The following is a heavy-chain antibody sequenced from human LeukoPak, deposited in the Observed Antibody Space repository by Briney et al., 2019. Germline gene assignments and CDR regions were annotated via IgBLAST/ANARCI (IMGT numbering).Heavy chain of an antibody. D-gene: IGHD1-7*01. V-gene: IGHV4-39*01. CDR3: ARRLELFSAWFDP. CDR2: IYYSGST. J-gene: IGHJ5*02. Sequence: PSETLSLTCTVSGGSISSSSYYWGWIRQPPGKGLEWIGSIYYSGSTYYNPSLKSRVTISVDTSKNQFSLKLSSVTAADTAVYYCARRLELFSAWFDPWGQGTLVTVSS. CDR1: GGSISSSSYY.